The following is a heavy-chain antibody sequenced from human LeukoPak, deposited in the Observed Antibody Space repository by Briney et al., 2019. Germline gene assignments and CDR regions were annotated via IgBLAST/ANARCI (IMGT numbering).Heavy chain of an antibody. CDR1: GFIFSSYG. J-gene: IGHJ6*02. CDR2: IWYDGSNK. CDR3: AREYYYYGMDV. V-gene: IGHV3-33*01. Sequence: GGSLRLSCAASGFIFSSYGMHWVRQAPGKGLEWVAVIWYDGSNKYYADSVKGRFTISRDNSKNTLYLQMNSLRAEDTAVYYCAREYYYYGMDVWGQGTTVTVSS.